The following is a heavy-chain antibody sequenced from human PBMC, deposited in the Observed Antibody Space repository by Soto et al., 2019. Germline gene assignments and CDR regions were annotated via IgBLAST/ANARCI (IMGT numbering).Heavy chain of an antibody. D-gene: IGHD6-13*01. CDR1: GDSVSSNSAA. CDR2: TYYRSKWYN. Sequence: SQTLSLTCAISGDSVSSNSAAWNWIRQSPSRGLEWLGRTYYRSKWYNDYAVSVKSRITINLDTSKNQFSLQLNSVTPEDTAVYYCARGAAAAAPYYYYYGMDVWGQGTTVTVSS. CDR3: ARGAAAAAPYYYYYGMDV. V-gene: IGHV6-1*01. J-gene: IGHJ6*02.